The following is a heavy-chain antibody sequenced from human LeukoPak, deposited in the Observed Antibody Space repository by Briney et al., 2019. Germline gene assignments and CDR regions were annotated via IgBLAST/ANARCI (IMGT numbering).Heavy chain of an antibody. D-gene: IGHD2-21*02. Sequence: GGSLRLSCAASGFTFTDYYMSWIRQAPGKGLEWLSYISSSGSTIYYADSVKGRFTISRDNAKNSLYLQMNSLRAEDTAVYYCARTAMTATTPFDYWGQGTLVTVSS. CDR2: ISSSGSTI. CDR1: GFTFTDYY. J-gene: IGHJ4*02. V-gene: IGHV3-11*04. CDR3: ARTAMTATTPFDY.